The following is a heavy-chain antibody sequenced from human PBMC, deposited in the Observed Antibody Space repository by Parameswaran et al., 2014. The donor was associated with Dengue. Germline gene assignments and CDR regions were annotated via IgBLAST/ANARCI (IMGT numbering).Heavy chain of an antibody. Sequence: KWIRQPPGKGLECVSYISSNSGTIYYADSVKGRFTISRDNAKNSLYLQMDGLRDEDTAVYYCARVSVGRSLYYFDYWGQGTLVTVSS. V-gene: IGHV3-48*02. D-gene: IGHD1-26*01. CDR3: ARVSVGRSLYYFDY. CDR2: ISSNSGTI. J-gene: IGHJ4*02.